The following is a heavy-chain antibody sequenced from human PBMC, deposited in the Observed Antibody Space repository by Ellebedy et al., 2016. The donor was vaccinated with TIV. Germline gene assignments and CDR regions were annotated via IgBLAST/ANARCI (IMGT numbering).Heavy chain of an antibody. CDR2: IHYSGST. Sequence: SETLSLXXNVSGGSISSGSYYWGWIRQPPGKGLEWIGSIHYSGSTYYNPSLKSRVAISKDTSKNHFSLKLTSVTAADTAVYFCAREGELGIDFDYWGQGTLVTVSS. CDR3: AREGELGIDFDY. D-gene: IGHD7-27*01. V-gene: IGHV4-39*07. J-gene: IGHJ4*02. CDR1: GGSISSGSYY.